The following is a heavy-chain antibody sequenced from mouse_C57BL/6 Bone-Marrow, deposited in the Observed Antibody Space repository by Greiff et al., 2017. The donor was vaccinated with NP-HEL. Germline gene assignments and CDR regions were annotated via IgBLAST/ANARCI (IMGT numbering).Heavy chain of an antibody. CDR3: ARDLNNYAFAY. D-gene: IGHD5-2*01. CDR1: GFTFSSYA. J-gene: IGHJ3*01. V-gene: IGHV5-4*01. CDR2: ISDGGSYT. Sequence: DVKLVESGGGLVKPGGSLKLSCAASGFTFSSYAMSWVRQTPEKRLEWVATISDGGSYTYYPDNVKGRFTISRDNAKNNLYLQMSHLKSEDTAMYYCARDLNNYAFAYWGQGTLVTVSA.